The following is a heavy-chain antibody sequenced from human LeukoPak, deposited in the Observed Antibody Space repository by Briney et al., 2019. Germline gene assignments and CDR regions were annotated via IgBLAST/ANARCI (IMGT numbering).Heavy chain of an antibody. V-gene: IGHV3-48*01. CDR1: GFTFISYS. J-gene: IGHJ5*02. D-gene: IGHD2-2*01. CDR3: AREEGYCSSTSCYHWFDP. CDR2: ISSSSSTI. Sequence: GALRLSCAASGFTFISYSVNWVRQAPGKGLEWVSYISSSSSTIYYADSVKGRFTISRDNAKNSLYLQMNSLRAEDTAVYYCAREEGYCSSTSCYHWFDPWGQGTLVTVSS.